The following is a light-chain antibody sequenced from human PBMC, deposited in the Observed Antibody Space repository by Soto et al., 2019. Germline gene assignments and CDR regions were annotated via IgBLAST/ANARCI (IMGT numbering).Light chain of an antibody. CDR1: QSVSSY. CDR2: DAS. Sequence: DIVFTQSPGTLSFSPGEKAPPSCRPSQSVSSYLAWYQQKPGQAPRLLIYDASNRATGIPARFSGSGSGTDFTLTISSLEPEDFAVYYCQQRSNWPPLTFGGGTKVDIK. V-gene: IGKV3-11*01. J-gene: IGKJ4*01. CDR3: QQRSNWPPLT.